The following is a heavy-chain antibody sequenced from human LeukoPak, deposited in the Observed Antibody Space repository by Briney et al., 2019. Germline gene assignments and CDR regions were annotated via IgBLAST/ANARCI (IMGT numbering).Heavy chain of an antibody. CDR2: IRYDGSNK. CDR3: AKLLGGYDRFDY. D-gene: IGHD5-12*01. J-gene: IGHJ4*02. Sequence: GGSLRLSCAASGLSFSSYGMHWVRQAPGKGLEWVAFIRYDGSNKYYVDSVKGRFTISRDNPKNTLHLQMNSLRAEDTAVYCCAKLLGGYDRFDYWGQGTLVTVSS. V-gene: IGHV3-30*02. CDR1: GLSFSSYG.